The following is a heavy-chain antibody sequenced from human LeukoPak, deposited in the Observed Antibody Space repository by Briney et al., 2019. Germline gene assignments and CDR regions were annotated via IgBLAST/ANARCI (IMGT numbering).Heavy chain of an antibody. CDR3: ARRGSGYDSVASGDY. V-gene: IGHV1-18*04. Sequence: AASVKVSCKASGYTFTGYYIHWVRQAPGQGLERMGWISAYNGNTNYAQKLQGRVTMTTDTSTSTAYMELRSLRSDDTAVYYCARRGSGYDSVASGDYWGQGTLVTVSS. J-gene: IGHJ4*02. D-gene: IGHD5-12*01. CDR1: GYTFTGYY. CDR2: ISAYNGNT.